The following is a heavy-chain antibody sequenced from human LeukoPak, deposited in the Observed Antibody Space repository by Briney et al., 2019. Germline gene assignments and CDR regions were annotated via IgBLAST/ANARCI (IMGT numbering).Heavy chain of an antibody. CDR1: GYTFTNYG. D-gene: IGHD2-15*01. Sequence: ASVKLSCKASGYTFTNYGITWVRQAPGQGLEWMGWISAYNGNTNYAQKLQGRVTMTIDKTTSTAYMELRSLRSDDTAVYCCARGGANCSGGRCPLNWFDPWGQGTPVTVSS. CDR3: ARGGANCSGGRCPLNWFDP. V-gene: IGHV1-18*01. CDR2: ISAYNGNT. J-gene: IGHJ5*02.